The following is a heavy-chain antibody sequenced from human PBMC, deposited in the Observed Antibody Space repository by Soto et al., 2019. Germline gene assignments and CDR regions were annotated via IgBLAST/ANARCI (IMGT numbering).Heavy chain of an antibody. CDR3: ARQTSSRARNWFDP. V-gene: IGHV4-39*01. Sequence: QLQLQESGPGLVKPLETLSLTCTVSGGSISSTLYYWGWIRQPPGKGLEWIGSIYYSGNTYYNPSLKSRLTISVDTSKNQFSLRLSSVTAADTAMYYCARQTSSRARNWFDPWGQGTLVTVSS. CDR1: GGSISSTLYY. D-gene: IGHD6-13*01. CDR2: IYYSGNT. J-gene: IGHJ5*02.